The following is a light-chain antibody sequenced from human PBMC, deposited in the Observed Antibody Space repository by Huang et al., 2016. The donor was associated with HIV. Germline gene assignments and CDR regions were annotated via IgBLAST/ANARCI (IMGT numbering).Light chain of an antibody. Sequence: DIVLTQSPATLSLSPGERATLACLASQRVNTFLAWYQQKPGPAPRLLIYDASNRATGIPARFSGSGSGTDFTLTISSLEPEDFAVYYCQQRSNRPLTFGGGTKVEIK. V-gene: IGKV3-11*01. J-gene: IGKJ4*01. CDR3: QQRSNRPLT. CDR2: DAS. CDR1: QRVNTF.